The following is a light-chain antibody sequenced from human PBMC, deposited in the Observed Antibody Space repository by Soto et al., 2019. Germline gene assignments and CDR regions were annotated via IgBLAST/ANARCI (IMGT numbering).Light chain of an antibody. J-gene: IGKJ4*01. CDR1: QSISSW. Sequence: IHMARSAFPLSASLLSRCPTTSRISQSISSWLAWYQQKPGKAPKLLIYKASTLESGVPSRFSGSGSGTEFTLTISSLQPDDFATYYCQQYNSVSLLTFGGGTKVDIK. CDR3: QQYNSVSLLT. CDR2: KAS. V-gene: IGKV1-5*03.